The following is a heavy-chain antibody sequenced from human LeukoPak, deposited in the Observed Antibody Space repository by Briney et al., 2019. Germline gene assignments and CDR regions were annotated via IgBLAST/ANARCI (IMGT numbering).Heavy chain of an antibody. CDR3: AREFAGGSSHFDY. J-gene: IGHJ4*02. V-gene: IGHV3-21*01. CDR2: ISSSSSYI. CDR1: GFTFSSYS. D-gene: IGHD1-26*01. Sequence: GGSLRLSCAASGFTFSSYSMNWVRQAPGKGLEWVSSISSSSSYIYYADSVKGRFTISRDNSKNTLYLQMNSLRAEDTAVYYCAREFAGGSSHFDYWGQGTLVTVSS.